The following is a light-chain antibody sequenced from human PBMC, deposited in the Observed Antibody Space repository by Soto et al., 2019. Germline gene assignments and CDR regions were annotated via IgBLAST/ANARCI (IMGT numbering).Light chain of an antibody. CDR3: SSYTSSLLGV. CDR1: SSDLGGYNY. J-gene: IGLJ1*01. CDR2: DVS. Sequence: QSALTQPASVSGSPGQSITISCTGTSSDLGGYNYVSWYQQHPGKAPKLMIYDVSNRPSGVSNRFSGSKSGNTASLTISGLQAEDEADYYCSSYTSSLLGVFGTGTELTVL. V-gene: IGLV2-14*01.